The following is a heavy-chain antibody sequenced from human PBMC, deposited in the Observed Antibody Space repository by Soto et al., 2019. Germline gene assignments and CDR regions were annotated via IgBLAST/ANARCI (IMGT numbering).Heavy chain of an antibody. D-gene: IGHD5-18*01. J-gene: IGHJ5*02. CDR3: ARDPQYSDVSPFDP. Sequence: ASLQVSFPHSGCTLTRYYMLGVRQAPGQGVEWIGIINPRGGSTSYAQKFQGRVTMTRDTSTSTVYMELSSLRAEDTSVYYCARDPQYSDVSPFDPWGQGTMVTVYS. CDR2: INPRGGST. CDR1: GCTLTRYY. V-gene: IGHV1-46*01.